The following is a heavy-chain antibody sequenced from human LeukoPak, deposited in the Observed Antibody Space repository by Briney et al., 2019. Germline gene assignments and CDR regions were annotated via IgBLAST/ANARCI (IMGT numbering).Heavy chain of an antibody. J-gene: IGHJ1*01. CDR3: ARDHTGDYLLGH. V-gene: IGHV3-48*01. Sequence: PGGSLRLSCAASGFTFSSYSMNWVRQAPGKGLEWLSYISSSSSTMYYAGSVKGRFTISRDNAKNSLYLQVNSLRAEDTAVYYCARDHTGDYLLGHWGQGTLVTVSS. CDR2: ISSSSSTM. D-gene: IGHD4-17*01. CDR1: GFTFSSYS.